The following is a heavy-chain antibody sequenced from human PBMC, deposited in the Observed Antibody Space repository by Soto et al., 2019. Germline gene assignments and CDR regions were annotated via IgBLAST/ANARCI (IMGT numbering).Heavy chain of an antibody. CDR2: INAGNGNT. Sequence: VKVSCKASGYTFTSYAMHWVRQAPGQRLEWMGWINAGNGNTKYSQKFQGRVTITRDTSASTAYMELSSLRSEDTAVYYCAREGLVLVPTTVNSDYYYYAMDVWGQGTTVTVSS. CDR3: AREGLVLVPTTVNSDYYYYAMDV. V-gene: IGHV1-3*01. CDR1: GYTFTSYA. J-gene: IGHJ6*02. D-gene: IGHD2-2*01.